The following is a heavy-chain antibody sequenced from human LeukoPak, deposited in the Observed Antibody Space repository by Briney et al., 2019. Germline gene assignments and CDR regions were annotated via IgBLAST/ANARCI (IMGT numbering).Heavy chain of an antibody. Sequence: ASVKVSCKASGYTFTSCDINWVRQATGQGLEWMGWMNPNSGNTGYAQKFQGRVTMTRNTSISTAYMELSSLRSEDTAVYYCARKRAYYGSGSSRFDPWGQGTLVTVSS. CDR3: ARKRAYYGSGSSRFDP. CDR1: GYTFTSCD. D-gene: IGHD3-10*01. J-gene: IGHJ5*02. V-gene: IGHV1-8*01. CDR2: MNPNSGNT.